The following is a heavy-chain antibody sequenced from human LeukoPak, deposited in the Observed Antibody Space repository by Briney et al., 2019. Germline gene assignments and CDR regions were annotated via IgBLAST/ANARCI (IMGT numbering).Heavy chain of an antibody. J-gene: IGHJ6*02. Sequence: GGSLRLSCAASEFTFDDYGMSWVRQAPGKGLEWVSGISWNGGRTGYADSVKGRFTISRDNAKNSLHLQMNSLRAEDTALYYCARQTAMAKYYYYGMDVWGQGTTVTVSS. CDR3: ARQTAMAKYYYYGMDV. CDR2: ISWNGGRT. CDR1: EFTFDDYG. V-gene: IGHV3-20*04. D-gene: IGHD5-18*01.